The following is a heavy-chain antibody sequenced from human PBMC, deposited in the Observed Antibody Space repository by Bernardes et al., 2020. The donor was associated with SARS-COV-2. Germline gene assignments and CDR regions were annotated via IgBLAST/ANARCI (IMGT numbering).Heavy chain of an antibody. J-gene: IGHJ6*04. Sequence: GGSLKIFRKGSGYSFTSYWCSLVRQIPGKGLEWMGMIDPSDPYTNYSTFCQGHVPISAAQSIRPAYLQWSSLKASETAMYYCAIMGGPYGSGHHYSPYYYYHGMDDWGGGTTFPVAS. CDR2: IDPSDPYT. CDR1: GYSFTSYW. CDR3: AIMGGPYGSGHHYSPYYYYHGMDD. V-gene: IGHV5-10-1*01. D-gene: IGHD3-10*01.